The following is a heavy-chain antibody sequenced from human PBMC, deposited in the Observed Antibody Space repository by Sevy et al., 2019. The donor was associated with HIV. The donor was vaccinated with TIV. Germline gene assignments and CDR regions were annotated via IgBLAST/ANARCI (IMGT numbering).Heavy chain of an antibody. J-gene: IGHJ4*02. CDR2: IYYNGRT. CDR1: GGSIPSTSYY. Sequence: SETLSLTCTVSGGSIPSTSYYWGWIRQPPGKGLEWIGNIYYNGRTYYNPSLKSRVTISVDLSKKQFSLNLTSVTAADTATYYCARLRWLLSNYFDYRGQGALVTVSS. D-gene: IGHD2-15*01. V-gene: IGHV4-39*01. CDR3: ARLRWLLSNYFDY.